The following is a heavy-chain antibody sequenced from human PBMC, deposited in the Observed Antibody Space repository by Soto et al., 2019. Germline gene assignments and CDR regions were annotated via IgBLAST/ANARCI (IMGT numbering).Heavy chain of an antibody. CDR3: ARDRYSYYDFWSGSLPYYYYGMDV. CDR1: GGSISSYY. J-gene: IGHJ6*02. V-gene: IGHV4-59*12. D-gene: IGHD3-3*01. CDR2: IYYSGST. Sequence: SETLSLTCAVSGGSISSYYWSWIRQPPGKGLEWIGYIYYSGSTNYNPPLKSRVTISRDNAKNSLYLQMNSLRAEDTAVYYCARDRYSYYDFWSGSLPYYYYGMDVWGQGTTVTVS.